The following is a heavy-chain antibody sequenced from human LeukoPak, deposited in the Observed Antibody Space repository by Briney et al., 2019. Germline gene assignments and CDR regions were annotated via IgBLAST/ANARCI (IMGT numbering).Heavy chain of an antibody. CDR1: GYTFTSYG. V-gene: IGHV1-18*01. D-gene: IGHD3-3*01. CDR3: ARWSFWSGYPHFDY. CDR2: ISAYNSNT. J-gene: IGHJ4*02. Sequence: ASVKVSCKASGYTFTSYGISWVRQAPGQGLEWMGWISAYNSNTNYAQKLQGRVTMTTDTSTSTAYMELRSLRSDDTAVYYCARWSFWSGYPHFDYWGQGTLVTVSS.